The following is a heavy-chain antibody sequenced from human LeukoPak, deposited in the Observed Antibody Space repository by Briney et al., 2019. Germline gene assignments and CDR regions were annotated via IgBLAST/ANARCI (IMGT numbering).Heavy chain of an antibody. V-gene: IGHV3-53*01. CDR2: IYSGGST. J-gene: IGHJ4*02. CDR1: GFTVSSNY. D-gene: IGHD5-12*01. CDR3: AAALEDSYATI. Sequence: GGSLRLSCAASGFTVSSNYMSWVRQAPGKGLEWVSVIYSGGSTYYADSVKGRFTISRDNSKNTLYLQMDSLRAEDTAVYYCAAALEDSYATIWGQGTLVTVSS.